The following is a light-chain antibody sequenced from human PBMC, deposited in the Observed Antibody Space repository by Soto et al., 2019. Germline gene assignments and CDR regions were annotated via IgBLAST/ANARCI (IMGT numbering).Light chain of an antibody. CDR3: SSYAGSNNDV. CDR2: EVS. V-gene: IGLV2-8*01. J-gene: IGLJ1*01. Sequence: QSALTQPPAASGSPGQSVTISCTGTSSDVGGYNSVSWYQHHPGKAPKLMIYEVSKRPSGVPDRFSGSKSANTASLTVSGLLAEDEADYYCSSYAGSNNDVFGTGTKRTVL. CDR1: SSDVGGYNS.